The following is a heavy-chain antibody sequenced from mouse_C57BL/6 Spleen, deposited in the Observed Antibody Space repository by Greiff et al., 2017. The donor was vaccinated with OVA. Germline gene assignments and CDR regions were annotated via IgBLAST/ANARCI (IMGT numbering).Heavy chain of an antibody. D-gene: IGHD2-5*01. J-gene: IGHJ3*01. CDR2: IYPGDGDT. Sequence: QVQLKESGAELVKPGASVKISCKASGYAFSSYWMNWVKQRPGKGLEWIGQIYPGDGDTNYNGKFKGKATLTADKSSSTAYMQLSSLTSEDSAVYFCARQYSNYESGFAYWGQGTLVTVSA. CDR1: GYAFSSYW. CDR3: ARQYSNYESGFAY. V-gene: IGHV1-80*01.